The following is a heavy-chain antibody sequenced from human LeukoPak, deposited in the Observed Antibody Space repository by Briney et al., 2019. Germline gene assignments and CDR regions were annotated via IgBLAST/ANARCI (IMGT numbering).Heavy chain of an antibody. V-gene: IGHV3-23*01. CDR2: ISGSGGST. Sequence: GGSLRLSCAASGFTFSSYAMSWVRQAPGKGLEWVSAISGSGGSTYYADSVKGRFTISRDNSKNTLYLQMNSLRAEDTAVYYCAKDVMNSGSWGDYWGQRTLGTVSS. CDR3: AKDVMNSGSWGDY. CDR1: GFTFSSYA. J-gene: IGHJ4*02. D-gene: IGHD1-26*01.